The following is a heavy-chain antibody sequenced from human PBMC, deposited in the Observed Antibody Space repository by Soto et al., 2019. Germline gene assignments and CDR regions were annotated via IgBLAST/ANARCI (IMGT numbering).Heavy chain of an antibody. D-gene: IGHD6-13*01. CDR1: GYTFTSYA. CDR3: ARVAYSSSWSRTYYFDY. J-gene: IGHJ4*02. V-gene: IGHV1-3*01. CDR2: INAGNGNT. Sequence: GASVKVSCKASGYTFTSYAMHWVRQAPGQRLEWMGWINAGNGNTKYSQKFQGRVTITRDTSASTAYMELSSLRSEDTAVYYCARVAYSSSWSRTYYFDYWGQGTLVTVSS.